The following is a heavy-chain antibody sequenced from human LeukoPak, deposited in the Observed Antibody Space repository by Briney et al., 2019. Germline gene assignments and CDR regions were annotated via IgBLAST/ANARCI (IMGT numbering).Heavy chain of an antibody. Sequence: KPGESLKISCKASGYSFTAYWIGWVRQMPGKGLEWMGIIYPGDSDTRYSPSFQGQVTISADKSISTAYLQWSSLKASDTAMYYCARRGYNWIYAFDYWGQGTLVTVSS. J-gene: IGHJ4*02. D-gene: IGHD1-7*01. CDR2: IYPGDSDT. V-gene: IGHV5-51*01. CDR3: ARRGYNWIYAFDY. CDR1: GYSFTAYW.